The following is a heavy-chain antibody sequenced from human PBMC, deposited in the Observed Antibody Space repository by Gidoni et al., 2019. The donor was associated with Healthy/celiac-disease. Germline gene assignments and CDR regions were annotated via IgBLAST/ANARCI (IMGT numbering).Heavy chain of an antibody. CDR2: IYYSGST. V-gene: IGHV4-39*01. Sequence: QLQLQESGPGLVKPSATLSLTCTVPGGSISRSSYYWGWIRQPPGKGLEWIGSIYYSGSTYYNPSLKSRVTISVDTSKNQFSLKLSSVTAADTAVYYCARSANDGGAFDIWGQGTMVTVSS. CDR3: ARSANDGGAFDI. J-gene: IGHJ3*02. CDR1: GGSISRSSYY.